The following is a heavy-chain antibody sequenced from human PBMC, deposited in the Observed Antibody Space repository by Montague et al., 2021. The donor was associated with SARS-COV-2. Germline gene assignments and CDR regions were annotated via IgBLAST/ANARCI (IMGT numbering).Heavy chain of an antibody. J-gene: IGHJ6*03. CDR3: ARLRGYDYGRLYYYYMDV. CDR2: ISSSGVTI. Sequence: SLRLSCAASGFTFSSYEMNWVRQAPGTGLEWVAYISSSGVTIYYADSVKGRFTISRDYAKNSLYLQMNSLRAEDTAVYYCARLRGYDYGRLYYYYMDVWGKGTTVTVSS. V-gene: IGHV3-48*03. CDR1: GFTFSSYE. D-gene: IGHD5-12*01.